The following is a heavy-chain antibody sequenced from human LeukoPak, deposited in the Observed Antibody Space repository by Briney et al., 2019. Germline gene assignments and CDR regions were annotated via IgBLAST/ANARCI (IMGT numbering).Heavy chain of an antibody. D-gene: IGHD2-2*01. J-gene: IGHJ4*02. V-gene: IGHV3-33*08. CDR2: VWYDGSNI. Sequence: PGGSLRLSCAASGFTFSDYYMSWIRQAPGKGLEWVTVVWYDGSNIYYADSVKGRFTISRDNSKNTLYLQMNNLRAEDTAVYYCARDYKYQLLNGGPDYWGQGTLVTVSS. CDR3: ARDYKYQLLNGGPDY. CDR1: GFTFSDYY.